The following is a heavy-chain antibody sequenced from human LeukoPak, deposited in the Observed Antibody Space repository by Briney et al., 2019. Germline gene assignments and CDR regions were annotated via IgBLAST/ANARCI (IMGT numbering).Heavy chain of an antibody. V-gene: IGHV3-48*01. Sequence: GGSLRLSCAASGFTFSSYSMNWVRQAPGKGLEWVSYISSSSSTIYYADSVKGRFTISRDNAKNSLYLQMNSLRAEGTAVYYCARGGDFWSGYYSFDYWGQGTLVTVSS. D-gene: IGHD3-3*01. CDR1: GFTFSSYS. CDR3: ARGGDFWSGYYSFDY. CDR2: ISSSSSTI. J-gene: IGHJ4*02.